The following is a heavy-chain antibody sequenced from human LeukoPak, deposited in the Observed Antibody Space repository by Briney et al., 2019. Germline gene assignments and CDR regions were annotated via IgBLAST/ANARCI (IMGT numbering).Heavy chain of an antibody. CDR2: ISWNSGSI. CDR3: AKDTLYSSGWGPFDY. D-gene: IGHD6-19*01. V-gene: IGHV3-9*01. J-gene: IGHJ4*02. Sequence: GGSLRLSCAASGFTFDDYAMHWVRQAPGKGLEWVSGISWNSGSIGYADSVKGRFTISRDNAKNSLYLQMNSLRAEDTALYYCAKDTLYSSGWGPFDYWGQGTLATVSS. CDR1: GFTFDDYA.